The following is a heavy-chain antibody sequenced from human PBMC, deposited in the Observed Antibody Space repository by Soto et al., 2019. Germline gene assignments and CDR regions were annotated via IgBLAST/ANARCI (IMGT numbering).Heavy chain of an antibody. CDR2: ISAYNGNT. V-gene: IGHV1-18*01. D-gene: IGHD5-12*01. CDR1: GYTFTSYG. CDR3: ARHGARDSGYDYYYYYGMDV. J-gene: IGHJ6*02. Sequence: GASLKVSCKASGYTFTSYGISWVRQAPGQGLEWMGWISAYNGNTNYAQKLQGRVTMTTDTSTSTAYMELRSLRSDDTAVYYCARHGARDSGYDYYYYYGMDVWGQGTTVTVSS.